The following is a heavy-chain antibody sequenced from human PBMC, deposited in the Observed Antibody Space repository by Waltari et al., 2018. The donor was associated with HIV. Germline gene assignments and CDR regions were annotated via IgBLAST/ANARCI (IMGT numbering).Heavy chain of an antibody. V-gene: IGHV3-48*03. D-gene: IGHD2-21*02. Sequence: EVRLVESGGGPVQPGGSLRRSCAASGFTLHLYNMNWARQTPGKGLEWVAYISGDGKNKYYADSVKGRFIISKDNGQNFLHLQMDRLSVDDSAKYFCAREVTSSKVMNYWGQGTPVIVSS. J-gene: IGHJ4*02. CDR1: GFTLHLYN. CDR3: AREVTSSKVMNY. CDR2: ISGDGKNK.